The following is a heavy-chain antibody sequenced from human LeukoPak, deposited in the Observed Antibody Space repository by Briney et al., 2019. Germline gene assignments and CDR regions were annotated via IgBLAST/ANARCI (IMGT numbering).Heavy chain of an antibody. Sequence: SETLSLTCTVSGPSISSSSYYWGWIRQPPGKGLEWIGSIYYSGSTFYNPSLKSRVTISVDTSKNQFSLNLSSVTAADTAVYYCARQALWFFDHWGQGTLVTVSS. CDR1: GPSISSSSYY. V-gene: IGHV4-39*01. CDR2: IYYSGST. D-gene: IGHD2-21*01. J-gene: IGHJ4*02. CDR3: ARQALWFFDH.